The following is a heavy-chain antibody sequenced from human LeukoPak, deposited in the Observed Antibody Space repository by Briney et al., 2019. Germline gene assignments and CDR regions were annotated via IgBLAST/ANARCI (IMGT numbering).Heavy chain of an antibody. Sequence: ASVKVSCKASGYTFTGYYIHWVRQAPGQGLEWMGRINPNSGGANYAQKFQGRVTMTRDTSITTVYMELSSLRSEDTAVYYCARDWNYYDSSGSLSGDYWGQGTLVTVSS. CDR1: GYTFTGYY. CDR2: INPNSGGA. D-gene: IGHD3-22*01. CDR3: ARDWNYYDSSGSLSGDY. V-gene: IGHV1-2*06. J-gene: IGHJ4*02.